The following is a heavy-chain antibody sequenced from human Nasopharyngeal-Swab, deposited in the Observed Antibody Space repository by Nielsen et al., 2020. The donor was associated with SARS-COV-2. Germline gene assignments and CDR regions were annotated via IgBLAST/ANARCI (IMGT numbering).Heavy chain of an antibody. CDR3: AKGIWVATIGLGFDY. CDR1: GFTFSSYD. Sequence: GESPKTSCAASGFTFSSYDMHWVRQATGKGLEWVSAIGTAGDTYYPGSVKGRFTISRGNAKNSSYLQMNSLRAEDTAVYYCAKGIWVATIGLGFDYWGQGTLVTVSS. V-gene: IGHV3-13*01. J-gene: IGHJ4*02. D-gene: IGHD5-24*01. CDR2: IGTAGDT.